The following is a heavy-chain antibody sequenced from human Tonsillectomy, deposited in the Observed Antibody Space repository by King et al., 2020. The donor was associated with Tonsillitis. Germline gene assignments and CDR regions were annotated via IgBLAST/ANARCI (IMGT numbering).Heavy chain of an antibody. CDR1: VFSLSTSGVS. CDR3: AQRRYAFYFDS. CDR2: IYWDDDK. Sequence: TLKESGPTLVKPTQTLTLTCTFSVFSLSTSGVSVGWIRQPPGKALEWLALIYWDDDKRYSPSLKSRLTISQDTSKNQVILTMTNMDPMDTATYYCAQRRYAFYFDSWGQGTLVTVSS. D-gene: IGHD3-16*01. J-gene: IGHJ4*02. V-gene: IGHV2-5*02.